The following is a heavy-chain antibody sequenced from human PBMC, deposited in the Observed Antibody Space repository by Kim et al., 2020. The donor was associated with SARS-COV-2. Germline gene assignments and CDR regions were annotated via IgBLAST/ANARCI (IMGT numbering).Heavy chain of an antibody. D-gene: IGHD3-22*01. J-gene: IGHJ4*02. CDR2: ISYDGSNK. CDR1: GFTFSSYA. CDR3: ARDLRWLYDY. Sequence: GGSLRLSCAASGFTFSSYAMHWVRQAPGKGLEWVAVISYDGSNKYYADSVKGQFTISRDNSKNTLYLQMNSLRAEDTAVYYCARDLRWLYDYWGQGTLVTVSS. V-gene: IGHV3-30*04.